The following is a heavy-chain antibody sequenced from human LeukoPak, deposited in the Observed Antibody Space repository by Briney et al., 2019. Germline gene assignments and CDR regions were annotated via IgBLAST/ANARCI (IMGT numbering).Heavy chain of an antibody. CDR1: GGSISSGSYY. D-gene: IGHD3-16*01. Sequence: SETLSLTCTVSGGSISSGSYYWSWIRQPAGKGLEWIGRIYTSGSTNYNPSLKSRFTISVDTSKNQFSLKLSSVTAADTAVYYCARAFAGAAHDYWGQGTLVTVSS. V-gene: IGHV4-61*02. CDR2: IYTSGST. CDR3: ARAFAGAAHDY. J-gene: IGHJ4*02.